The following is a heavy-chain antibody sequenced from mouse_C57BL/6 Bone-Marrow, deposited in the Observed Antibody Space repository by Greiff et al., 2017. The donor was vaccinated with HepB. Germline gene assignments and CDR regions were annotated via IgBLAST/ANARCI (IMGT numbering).Heavy chain of an antibody. Sequence: EVMLVESGGGLVQPGGSLKLSCAASGFTFSDYGMAWVRQAPRKGPEWVAFISNLAYSIYYADTVTGRFTISRENAKNTLYLEMSSLRSEDTAMYYCARGETRGYAMDYWGQGTSVTVSS. CDR2: ISNLAYSI. V-gene: IGHV5-15*04. J-gene: IGHJ4*01. CDR1: GFTFSDYG. D-gene: IGHD3-2*01. CDR3: ARGETRGYAMDY.